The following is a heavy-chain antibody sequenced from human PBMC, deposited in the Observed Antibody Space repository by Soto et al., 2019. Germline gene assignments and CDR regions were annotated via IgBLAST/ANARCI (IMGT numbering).Heavy chain of an antibody. J-gene: IGHJ4*02. Sequence: EVQLLESGGGLVQPGGSLRLSCAASGFTFRSYAMSWVRQAPGKGLEWVSAISGSGGSTYYADSVKGRFTISGDHSKNTLYLQMNSLRAEDTAVYYCAKDPRQKRRGSYSDYWGQGTLVTVSS. CDR1: GFTFRSYA. CDR3: AKDPRQKRRGSYSDY. CDR2: ISGSGGST. D-gene: IGHD3-16*01. V-gene: IGHV3-23*01.